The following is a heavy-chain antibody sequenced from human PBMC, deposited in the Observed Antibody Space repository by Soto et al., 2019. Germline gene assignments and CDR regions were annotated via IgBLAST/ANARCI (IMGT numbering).Heavy chain of an antibody. J-gene: IGHJ4*02. Sequence: GGSLRLSCAASGFTFSSYAMSWVRQAPGKGLEWVSAISGSGGSTYYADSVKGRFTISRDNSKNTLYLQMNSLRAEDTAVYYCALIYPPLCSSTSCYPPSYFDYWGQGTLVTVSS. CDR3: ALIYPPLCSSTSCYPPSYFDY. CDR2: ISGSGGST. V-gene: IGHV3-23*01. CDR1: GFTFSSYA. D-gene: IGHD2-2*01.